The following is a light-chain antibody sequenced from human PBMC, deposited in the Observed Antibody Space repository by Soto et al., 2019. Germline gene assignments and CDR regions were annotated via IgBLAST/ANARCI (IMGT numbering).Light chain of an antibody. CDR3: QQHDTSPLT. V-gene: IGKV3-20*01. J-gene: IGKJ4*01. CDR2: RAS. CDR1: QSVSNNY. Sequence: EIVLTQSPGTLSLSPGERATLSCRASQSVSNNYLAWYQQKPGQAPRLLIYRASNRATGIPDRFSGSGSGTDFTLTISRLEPEDFAVYYCQQHDTSPLTFGGGTKVDIK.